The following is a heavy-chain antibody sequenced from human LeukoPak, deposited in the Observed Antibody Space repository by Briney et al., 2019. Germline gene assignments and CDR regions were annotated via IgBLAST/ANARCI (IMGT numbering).Heavy chain of an antibody. CDR1: GFTFISSD. D-gene: IGHD3-3*01. V-gene: IGHV3-21*01. J-gene: IGHJ4*02. CDR2: ISSSSSYI. CDR3: ARDDDFWSGYFREGPTFDY. Sequence: GGSLRLSCAAPGFTFISSDMNWVRQAPGKGLEWVSSISSSSSYIYYADSVKGRFTISRDNAKNSLYLQMNSLRAEDTAVYYCARDDDFWSGYFREGPTFDYWGQGTLVTVSS.